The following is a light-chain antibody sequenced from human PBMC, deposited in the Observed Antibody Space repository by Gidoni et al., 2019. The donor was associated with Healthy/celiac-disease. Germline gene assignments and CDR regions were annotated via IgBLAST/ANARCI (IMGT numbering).Light chain of an antibody. CDR1: QSISSY. J-gene: IGKJ1*01. Sequence: DIQMTQSPSSLSASVGDRVTITCRASQSISSYLNWYQQKPGKAPKLLLYAASSLQSGVPSRFSGSGSRTDFTLTISSLQPEDFATYYCQQSYSTPWTFGQGTQVEIK. CDR3: QQSYSTPWT. CDR2: AAS. V-gene: IGKV1-39*01.